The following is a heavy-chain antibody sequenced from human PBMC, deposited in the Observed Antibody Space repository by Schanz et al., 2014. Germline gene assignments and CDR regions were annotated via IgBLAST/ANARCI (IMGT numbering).Heavy chain of an antibody. Sequence: VQLVESGGGVVQPGKSLRLSCAASGFTFSSYSMHWVRQDPGKGLVWVARINSVGSNTDYADSVTGRFTISRDNAKNTLYLQINTLRAEATAVYYWARKMKLGVCGSKGHDSLDIWGQGTMVTVSS. V-gene: IGHV3-74*02. J-gene: IGHJ3*02. CDR1: GFTFSSYS. CDR2: INSVGSNT. D-gene: IGHD2-2*01. CDR3: ARKMKLGVCGSKGHDSLDI.